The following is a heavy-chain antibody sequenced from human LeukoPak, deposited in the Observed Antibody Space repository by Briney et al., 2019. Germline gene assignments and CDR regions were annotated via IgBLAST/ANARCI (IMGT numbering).Heavy chain of an antibody. V-gene: IGHV4-38-2*02. Sequence: PSETLSLTCAVSGYSISSGYYWGWIRQPPGKGLEWIGSINHSGSTYYNPSLKSRVIISVDTSKNQFSLKLSSVTAADTAVYYCARDVDYYDSSGYQYWGQGTLVTVSS. D-gene: IGHD3-22*01. CDR3: ARDVDYYDSSGYQY. J-gene: IGHJ4*02. CDR1: GYSISSGYY. CDR2: INHSGST.